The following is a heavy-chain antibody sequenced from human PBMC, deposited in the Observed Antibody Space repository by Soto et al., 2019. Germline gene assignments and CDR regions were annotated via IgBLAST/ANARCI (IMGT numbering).Heavy chain of an antibody. CDR1: GYTFINYG. V-gene: IGHV1-18*01. CDR2: ISAYNGNT. J-gene: IGHJ5*02. Sequence: ASVKVSCKAVGYTFINYGISWVRQAPGQGLEWMGWISAYNGNTNYAQKLQGRVTMTTDTSTSTAYMELRSLRSDDTAVYYCARGRGPYCGGDCYFRFDPWGQGTLVTVSS. D-gene: IGHD2-21*02. CDR3: ARGRGPYCGGDCYFRFDP.